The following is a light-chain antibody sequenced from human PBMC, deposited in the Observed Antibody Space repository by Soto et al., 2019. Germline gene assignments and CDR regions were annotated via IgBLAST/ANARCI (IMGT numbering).Light chain of an antibody. CDR3: QQYGTSIT. CDR1: QSISGSY. V-gene: IGKV3-20*01. CDR2: AAS. J-gene: IGKJ5*01. Sequence: EIVLTQSPGTLSLSPGERATLSCRASQSISGSYLAWYQQKPGQAPRLLIYAASSKAMDSPDRFSGSGSGADFILTISRLEPEYVAVYYCQQYGTSITFGQGTRLEIK.